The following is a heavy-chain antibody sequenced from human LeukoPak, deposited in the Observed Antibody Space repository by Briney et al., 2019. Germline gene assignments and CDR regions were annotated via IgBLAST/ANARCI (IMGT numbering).Heavy chain of an antibody. CDR1: GFTFRSSS. D-gene: IGHD4-17*01. Sequence: GGSLRLSCAASGFTFRSSSMSWLRQAPGKGLEWVAFIGSFTGDIFYADSVKGRFTISRDNAKDSVYLQMNSLRAEDTAVYYCARLTTTVTTPFDYWGQGTLVTVSS. V-gene: IGHV3-21*01. J-gene: IGHJ4*02. CDR2: IGSFTGDI. CDR3: ARLTTTVTTPFDY.